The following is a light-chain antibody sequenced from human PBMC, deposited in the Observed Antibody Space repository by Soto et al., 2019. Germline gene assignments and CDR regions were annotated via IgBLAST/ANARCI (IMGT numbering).Light chain of an antibody. CDR1: SGHSSYA. CDR3: QTWGTGIQV. Sequence: QSVLTQSPSASASLGASVKLTCTLSSGHSSYAIAWHQQQPEKGPRYLMKLNSDGSHSKGDGIPDRFSGSSSGAERYLTISSLQSXDEADYYCQTWGTGIQVFGTGTKLT. V-gene: IGLV4-69*01. J-gene: IGLJ1*01. CDR2: LNSDGSH.